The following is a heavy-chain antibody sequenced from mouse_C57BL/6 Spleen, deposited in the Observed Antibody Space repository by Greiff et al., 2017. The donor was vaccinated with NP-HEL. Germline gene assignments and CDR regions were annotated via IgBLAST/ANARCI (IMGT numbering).Heavy chain of an antibody. Sequence: VQLQQSGPELVKPGASVKISCKASGYAFSSSWMNWVKQRPGQGLEWIGRIYPGDGDTNYNGKFKGKATLTADKSSSTAYMQLSSLTSEDSAVYFCAGEDYGSNRFASWSQGTLVTVAA. J-gene: IGHJ3*01. CDR2: IYPGDGDT. CDR3: AGEDYGSNRFAS. D-gene: IGHD1-1*01. V-gene: IGHV1-82*01. CDR1: GYAFSSSW.